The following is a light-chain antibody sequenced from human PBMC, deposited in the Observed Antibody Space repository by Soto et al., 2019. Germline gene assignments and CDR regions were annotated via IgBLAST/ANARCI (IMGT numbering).Light chain of an antibody. Sequence: EVVLTQSPGTLSLSPGEGATLSCRASQSVNNYLAWYRQKAGQAPRLLIYDASNRATGIPARFSGGGSGTDFTLTISSLEPEDFAVYYCQQRSNWPTFGQGTKVDIK. V-gene: IGKV3-11*01. CDR2: DAS. CDR3: QQRSNWPT. J-gene: IGKJ1*01. CDR1: QSVNNY.